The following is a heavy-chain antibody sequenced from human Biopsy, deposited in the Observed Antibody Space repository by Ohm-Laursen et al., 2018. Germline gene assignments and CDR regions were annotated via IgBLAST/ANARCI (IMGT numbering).Heavy chain of an antibody. CDR1: GDSVSSNTVA. CDR2: TIYRSKWSN. Sequence: PGTLSLTCAISGDSVSSNTVAWNWIRQSPSRGLEWLGRTIYRSKWSNDYAVSVKNRITIDPDTSKNQFSLQLNSVTPEDTAIYYCARGRYAAFDIWGQGTKVTISS. CDR3: ARGRYAAFDI. J-gene: IGHJ3*02. D-gene: IGHD3-9*01. V-gene: IGHV6-1*01.